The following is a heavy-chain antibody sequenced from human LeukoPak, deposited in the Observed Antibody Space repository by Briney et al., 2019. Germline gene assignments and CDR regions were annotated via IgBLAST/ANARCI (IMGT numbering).Heavy chain of an antibody. CDR1: GYTFTSYD. D-gene: IGHD2-2*02. CDR2: MNPNSGNT. V-gene: IGHV1-8*01. J-gene: IGHJ4*02. Sequence: ASVKVSCKASGYTFTSYDINWVRQATGQGLEWMGWMNPNSGNTGYAQKFQGRVTMTRNTSISTAYMELSSLRSEDTAVYYCARGFGFGGYCSSTSCYIASSGYDYWGQGTLVTVSS. CDR3: ARGFGFGGYCSSTSCYIASSGYDY.